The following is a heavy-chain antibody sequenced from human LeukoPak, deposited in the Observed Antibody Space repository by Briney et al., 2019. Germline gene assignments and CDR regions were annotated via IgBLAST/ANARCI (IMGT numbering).Heavy chain of an antibody. Sequence: GGSLRLSCGASRFIPSIYWSSCVCHAPGKGVEWVANIKQDGRRTNYVDSVKGRFTISKDNAKNSLYLQMNSQRDEDTAIYYCAREAPPHDTSDYDFWGQGTLVTVSS. D-gene: IGHD3-22*01. J-gene: IGHJ4*02. CDR1: RFIPSIYW. CDR2: IKQDGRRT. CDR3: AREAPPHDTSDYDF. V-gene: IGHV3-7*01.